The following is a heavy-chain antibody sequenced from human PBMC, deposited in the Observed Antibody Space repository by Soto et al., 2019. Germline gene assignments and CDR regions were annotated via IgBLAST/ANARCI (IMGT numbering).Heavy chain of an antibody. D-gene: IGHD2-8*01. J-gene: IGHJ4*02. CDR3: VRHPRIMVPRQHDYYFDT. CDR1: GASISSRNYY. V-gene: IGHV4-39*01. Sequence: PSETLSLTCNVSGASISSRNYYWGWIRQPPGKGLEWFGSIFYSGSTYYNPSLKSRVTISMVTSQNQFSLRLTSVTAADTAVYYCVRHPRIMVPRQHDYYFDTWGPGNLVTVSS. CDR2: IFYSGST.